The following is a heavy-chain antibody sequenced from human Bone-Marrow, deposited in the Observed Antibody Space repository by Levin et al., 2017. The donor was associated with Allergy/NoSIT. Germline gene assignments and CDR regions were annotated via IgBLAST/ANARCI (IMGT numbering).Heavy chain of an antibody. D-gene: IGHD1-26*01. CDR3: AKDLRVGATRGFDY. V-gene: IGHV3-9*01. CDR2: INWDGGIL. J-gene: IGHJ4*02. CDR1: GFTFDDYA. Sequence: SCAASGFTFDDYAMHWVRQPPGKGLEWVSGINWDGGILGYADSVKGRFTIYRDNAKNSLYLQLNSLRTEDTAFYYCAKDLRVGATRGFDYWGQGALVTVSS.